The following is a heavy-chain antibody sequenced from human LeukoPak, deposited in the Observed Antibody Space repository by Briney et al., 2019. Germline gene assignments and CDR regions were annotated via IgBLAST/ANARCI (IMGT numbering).Heavy chain of an antibody. Sequence: MTSETLSLTCTVSGGSIRNYYWSWIRQPAGKGLEWIGRIYTSGSTNYNPSLKSRVTMSVDTSKNQFSLKLSSVTAADTAVYYCARDRADYSTAYYYYSYMDVWGKGTTVTVSS. D-gene: IGHD4-11*01. CDR3: ARDRADYSTAYYYYSYMDV. J-gene: IGHJ6*03. CDR1: GGSIRNYY. CDR2: IYTSGST. V-gene: IGHV4-4*07.